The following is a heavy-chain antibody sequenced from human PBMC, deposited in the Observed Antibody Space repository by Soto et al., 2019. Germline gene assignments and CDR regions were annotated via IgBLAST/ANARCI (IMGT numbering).Heavy chain of an antibody. D-gene: IGHD2-21*02. J-gene: IGHJ5*02. V-gene: IGHV4-39*01. CDR2: IYYSGST. CDR1: GGSISSSSYY. CDR3: ARTALGWFDP. Sequence: PSETLSLTCTVSGGSISSSSYYWGWIRQPPGKGLEWIGSIYYSGSTYYNPSLKSRVTISVDPSKNQFSLKLRSVTAADTAVYYCARTALGWFDPWAQGTLVTVSS.